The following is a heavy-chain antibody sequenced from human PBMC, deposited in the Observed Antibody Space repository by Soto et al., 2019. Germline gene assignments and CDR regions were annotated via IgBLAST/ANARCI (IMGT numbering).Heavy chain of an antibody. Sequence: GGSLRLSCAASGFTFSHYVLSWVRQAPGGGLEWVSSISGSGSSVYLADSVRGRFAMSRDLSTNTVSLQMNSLTVEDTAICYCAKVRASYLSASYFYYGLEVWGQGTTVTVSS. CDR3: AKVRASYLSASYFYYGLEV. D-gene: IGHD2-21*01. CDR2: ISGSGSSV. CDR1: GFTFSHYV. V-gene: IGHV3-23*01. J-gene: IGHJ6*02.